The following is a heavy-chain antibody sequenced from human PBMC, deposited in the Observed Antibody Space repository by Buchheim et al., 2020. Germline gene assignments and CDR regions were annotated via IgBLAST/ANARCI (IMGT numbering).Heavy chain of an antibody. Sequence: QVQLVQSGAEVKKPGASVKVSCKASGYTFTGYYMHWVRQAPGQGLEWMGWINPNSGSTNYAQKFQGWVTLTRDTSISTAYMELSRLRSDDTDVYYCARDHRYYDSSGPTNYYYYYGMDGWGQGTT. CDR1: GYTFTGYY. J-gene: IGHJ6*02. CDR2: INPNSGST. CDR3: ARDHRYYDSSGPTNYYYYYGMDG. V-gene: IGHV1-2*04. D-gene: IGHD3-22*01.